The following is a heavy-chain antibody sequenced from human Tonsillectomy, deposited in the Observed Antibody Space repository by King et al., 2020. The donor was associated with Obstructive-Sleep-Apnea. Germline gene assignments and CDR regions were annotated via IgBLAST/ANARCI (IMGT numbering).Heavy chain of an antibody. J-gene: IGHJ4*02. CDR3: ARGPSLGEENDY. V-gene: IGHV4-39*07. CDR2: IYYSGST. CDR1: GGSISTSYY. D-gene: IGHD2-21*01. Sequence: QLQESGPGLVKPSETLSLTCTVSGGSISTSYYWTWIRQAPGKGLEWIGSIYYSGSTYYNPSLKSRVTISVDTSKNQFSLNWSSVTAAETAVYYCARGPSLGEENDYWGQGTLVTVSS.